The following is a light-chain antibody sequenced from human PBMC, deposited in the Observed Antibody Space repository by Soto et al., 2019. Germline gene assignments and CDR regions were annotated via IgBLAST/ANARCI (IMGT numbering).Light chain of an antibody. CDR1: SSDVGGYNY. CDR2: DVS. V-gene: IGLV2-14*01. Sequence: QSALTQPASVSGSPGQSITISCTGTSSDVGGYNYVSWYQQHPGKAPKPMIYDVSNRPSGVSNRFSGSKSGNTASLTISGLQAEDEADYYCSSYTSSSTLLFGTGTQLTVL. J-gene: IGLJ1*01. CDR3: SSYTSSSTLL.